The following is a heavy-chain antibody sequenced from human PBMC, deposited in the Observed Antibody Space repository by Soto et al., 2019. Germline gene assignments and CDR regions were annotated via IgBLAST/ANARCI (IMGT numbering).Heavy chain of an antibody. CDR1: GYTFTGYY. Sequence: QVQLVQSGSEVKKPGASVKVSCKASGYTFTGYYMHWVRQAPGQGLEWMAWINPNDGGTNYAQKFQGRVTMTRDTSISTAYMELSRLTSDDTAVYYCARNSSFGLDDYWGQGTLVTVSS. CDR2: INPNDGGT. V-gene: IGHV1-2*02. J-gene: IGHJ4*02. D-gene: IGHD3-3*01. CDR3: ARNSSFGLDDY.